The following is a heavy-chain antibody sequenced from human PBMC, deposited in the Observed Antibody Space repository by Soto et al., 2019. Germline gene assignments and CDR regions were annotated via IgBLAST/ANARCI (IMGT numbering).Heavy chain of an antibody. J-gene: IGHJ6*02. Sequence: PGGSLRLSCAASGFTFSSYAMHWVRQAPGKGLEWVSAISGSGGSTYYADSVKGRFTISRDNSKNTLYLQMNSLRAEDTAVYYCAKAGGYYYYYGMDVWGQGTTVTVSS. CDR2: ISGSGGST. CDR3: AKAGGYYYYYGMDV. V-gene: IGHV3-23*01. CDR1: GFTFSSYA.